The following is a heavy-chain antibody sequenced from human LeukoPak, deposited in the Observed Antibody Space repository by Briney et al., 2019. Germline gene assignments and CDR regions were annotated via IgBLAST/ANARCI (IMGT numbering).Heavy chain of an antibody. CDR2: ISASATST. CDR1: GFNFSDYG. D-gene: IGHD1-26*01. J-gene: IGHJ6*03. V-gene: IGHV3-23*01. CDR3: AKVPPPDSGYYYYYMEV. Sequence: GGSLRLSCAASGFNFSDYGMIWVRQAPGKGLEWVSTISASATSTYYADSVRGRFTISRDNSKNTLHLQMNSLRAEDTAVYYCAKVPPPDSGYYYYYMEVWGKGTTVTVSS.